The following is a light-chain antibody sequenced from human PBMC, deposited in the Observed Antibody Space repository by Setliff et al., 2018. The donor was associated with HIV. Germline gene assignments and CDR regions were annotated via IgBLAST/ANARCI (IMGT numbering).Light chain of an antibody. CDR1: SSDAGDYNF. J-gene: IGLJ1*01. CDR3: CSSAGTYTSFFV. Sequence: QSVLAQPRSVSGSPGQSVTIACTGTSSDAGDYNFVSWYQLHPGKAPKLIIYDVTQRPSGVPDRFSGSKSANAASLTISGLQAEDEADYYCCSSAGTYTSFFVFGTGTKVTVL. CDR2: DVT. V-gene: IGLV2-11*01.